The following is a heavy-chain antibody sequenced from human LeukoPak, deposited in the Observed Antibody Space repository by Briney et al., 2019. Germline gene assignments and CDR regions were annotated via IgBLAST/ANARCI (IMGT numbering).Heavy chain of an antibody. CDR3: ARDGSGSYLTFDY. V-gene: IGHV3-33*01. CDR1: GFTFSSYG. D-gene: IGHD1-26*01. CDR2: IWYDGSNK. J-gene: IGHJ4*02. Sequence: GESLRLSCAAPGFTFSSYGMHWVRQAPGKGLEWVAVIWYDGSNKYYADSVKGRFTISRDNSKNTLYLQMNSLRAEDTAVYYCARDGSGSYLTFDYWGQGTLVTVSS.